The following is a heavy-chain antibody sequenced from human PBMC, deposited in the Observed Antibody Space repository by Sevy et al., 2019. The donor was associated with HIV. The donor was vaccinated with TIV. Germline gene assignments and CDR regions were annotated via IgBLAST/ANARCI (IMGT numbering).Heavy chain of an antibody. J-gene: IGHJ4*02. V-gene: IGHV3-30*02. CDR3: AKDLLVAGPYYFDY. D-gene: IGHD6-19*01. CDR2: IRYDGSNK. CDR1: GFTFSSYG. Sequence: GGSLRLSCAASGFTFSSYGMHWVRQAPGKGLEWVAFIRYDGSNKYYADSVKGRFTISRDNSKNTLYLQMNSLRAEDTAVYYCAKDLLVAGPYYFDYWGQGTLVTVSS.